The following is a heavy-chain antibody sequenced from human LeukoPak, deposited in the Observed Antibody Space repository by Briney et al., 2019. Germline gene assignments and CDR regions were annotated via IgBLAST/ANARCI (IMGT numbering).Heavy chain of an antibody. Sequence: PGRSLRLSCTASGFTFGDYAMSWFRQAPGKGLEWVGFIRSKAYGGTTEYAASVKGRFTISRDDSKSIAYLQMNSLKTEDTAVYYCAKGGNDYYYYGMDVWGQGTTVTVSS. J-gene: IGHJ6*02. CDR1: GFTFGDYA. V-gene: IGHV3-49*03. CDR2: IRSKAYGGTT. D-gene: IGHD3-10*01. CDR3: AKGGNDYYYYGMDV.